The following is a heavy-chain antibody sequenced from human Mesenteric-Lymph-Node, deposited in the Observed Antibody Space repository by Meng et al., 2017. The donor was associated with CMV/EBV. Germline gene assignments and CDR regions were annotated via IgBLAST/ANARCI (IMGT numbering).Heavy chain of an antibody. V-gene: IGHV1-69*05. CDR1: GGTFSSYA. CDR3: ARAGIDPRRGNYYGMDV. CDR2: IIPIFGTA. D-gene: IGHD6-6*01. Sequence: SVKVSCKASGGTFSSYAISWVRQAPGQGLEWMGGIIPIFGTANYAQKFQGRVTITTDESTSTAYMELSSLRSEDTAVYYCARAGIDPRRGNYYGMDVWGRGTTVTVSS. J-gene: IGHJ6*02.